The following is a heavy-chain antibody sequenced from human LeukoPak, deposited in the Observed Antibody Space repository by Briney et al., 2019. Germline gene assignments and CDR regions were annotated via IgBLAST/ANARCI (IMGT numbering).Heavy chain of an antibody. Sequence: PSETLSLTCTVSGGSISSSSYYWGWIRQPPGKGLEWIGSIYYSGSSNYNPSLKSRVTISADTSKNQFSLKLSSVTAADTAVYYCARVPRSYYYYYYMDVWGKGTTVTVSS. V-gene: IGHV4-39*07. CDR1: GGSISSSSYY. J-gene: IGHJ6*03. CDR2: IYYSGSS. CDR3: ARVPRSYYYYYYMDV.